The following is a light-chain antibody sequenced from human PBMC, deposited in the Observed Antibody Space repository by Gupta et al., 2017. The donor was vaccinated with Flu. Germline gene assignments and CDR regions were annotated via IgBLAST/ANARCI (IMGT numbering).Light chain of an antibody. CDR1: QNVYST. CDR3: QQRGDWPHT. J-gene: IGKJ4*01. Sequence: ETVLTQSPVTLSLSPGERATLSCRASQNVYSTLAWYRQKPCQSPSLLVYETSRRATGVPARFRGPGSGTDFTLTIDSLELDDFAVSFCQQRGDWPHTFGGGTRVDIK. V-gene: IGKV3-11*01. CDR2: ETS.